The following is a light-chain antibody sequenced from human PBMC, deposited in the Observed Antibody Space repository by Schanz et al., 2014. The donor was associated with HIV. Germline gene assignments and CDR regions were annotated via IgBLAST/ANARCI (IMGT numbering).Light chain of an antibody. CDR3: LQHNNWPWT. V-gene: IGKV3D-15*01. Sequence: VLTQSPATLSVYPGERVTLSCRTTQILSTSLAWYQQRPGQPPRLLLYGASSRATGIPDRFSGSGSGTEFTLTISGLQSEDFALYYCLQHNNWPWTFGQGTKVEIK. J-gene: IGKJ1*01. CDR2: GAS. CDR1: QILSTS.